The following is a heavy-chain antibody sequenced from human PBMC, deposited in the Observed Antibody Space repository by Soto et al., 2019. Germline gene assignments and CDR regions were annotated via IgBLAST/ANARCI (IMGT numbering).Heavy chain of an antibody. Sequence: PGGSLRLSCAASGFIFSRSAMNWVRQAPGKGLEWVSSISSSSSYIYYADSVKGRFTISRDNAKNSLYLQMNSLRAEDTAVYYCARINSGRGTLSPYPFDYWGQGALVTVSS. V-gene: IGHV3-21*01. D-gene: IGHD2-15*01. CDR1: GFIFSRSA. CDR2: ISSSSSYI. J-gene: IGHJ4*02. CDR3: ARINSGRGTLSPYPFDY.